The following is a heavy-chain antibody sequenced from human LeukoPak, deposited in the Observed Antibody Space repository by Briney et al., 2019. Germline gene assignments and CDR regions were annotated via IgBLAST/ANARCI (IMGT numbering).Heavy chain of an antibody. V-gene: IGHV3-30*18. CDR1: GFTFSSYG. CDR3: AKEYTGTFSPFPSYFDN. Sequence: GGSLRLSCAASGFTFSSYGMHWVRQAPGKGLEWVAVISYDGSNKYYADSVKGRFTISRDNSKNTLYLQMNSLRAEDTAVYYCAKEYTGTFSPFPSYFDNWGQGTLVTVSS. D-gene: IGHD1-26*01. J-gene: IGHJ4*02. CDR2: ISYDGSNK.